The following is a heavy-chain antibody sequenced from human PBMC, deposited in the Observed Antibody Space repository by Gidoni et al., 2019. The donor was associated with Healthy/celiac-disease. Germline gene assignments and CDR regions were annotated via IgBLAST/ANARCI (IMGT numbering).Heavy chain of an antibody. V-gene: IGHV3-11*01. D-gene: IGHD3-22*01. Sequence: QVQMVESGGGLVKPGGSLRLSCAASGFTFSDHYLSWIRQAPGQGLEWVSYIISSGSTIYYADSVKGRFTISRDNAKNSPYLQMNSLRAEDTAVYYCARHLRDSSGYYFYDYGMDVWGQGTTVTVSS. CDR1: GFTFSDHY. CDR2: IISSGSTI. CDR3: ARHLRDSSGYYFYDYGMDV. J-gene: IGHJ6*02.